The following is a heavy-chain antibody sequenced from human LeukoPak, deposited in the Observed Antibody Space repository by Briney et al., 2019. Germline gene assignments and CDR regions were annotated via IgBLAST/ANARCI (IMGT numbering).Heavy chain of an antibody. D-gene: IGHD6-19*01. CDR3: ARDSLPMAVTGPFDH. CDR1: GLIFSDHA. J-gene: IGHJ4*02. V-gene: IGHV3-33*08. CDR2: IWFDGSNI. Sequence: GGSLRLSCAASGLIFSDHAMSWVRQPPGKGLEWVTSIWFDGSNIHYADSVKGRVTISRDNSKSALYLQMNSLRAEDTAIYYCARDSLPMAVTGPFDHWGQGALVTVSS.